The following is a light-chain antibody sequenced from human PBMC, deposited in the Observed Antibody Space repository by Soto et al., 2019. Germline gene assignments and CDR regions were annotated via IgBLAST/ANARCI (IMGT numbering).Light chain of an antibody. V-gene: IGKV3-20*01. CDR3: QQYGRSPP. J-gene: IGKJ5*01. CDR1: EIINSGY. Sequence: ENLLTQSPDTLSFSSGERSTLFFMASEIINSGYLAWYQQKPGRAPRLLIYGASKRATGIPDRFSGSESGTDFTLTINSLEPEDSAVYYCQQYGRSPPFGQGTRLEI. CDR2: GAS.